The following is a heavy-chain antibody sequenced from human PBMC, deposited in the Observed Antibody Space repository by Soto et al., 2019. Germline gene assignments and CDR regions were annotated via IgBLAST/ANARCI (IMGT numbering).Heavy chain of an antibody. CDR2: IKQDGSEK. J-gene: IGHJ4*02. CDR3: ARSRNYDYVED. D-gene: IGHD3-16*01. V-gene: IGHV3-7*05. CDR1: GFTFSSYW. Sequence: EVQLVESGGGLVQPGGSLRLSCAASGFTFSSYWMSWVRQAPGKGLEWVANIKQDGSEKYYVDSVKGRFTISRDNAKNSRYWQMNSLRAEDTAVYYCARSRNYDYVEDWSQGTLVTVSS.